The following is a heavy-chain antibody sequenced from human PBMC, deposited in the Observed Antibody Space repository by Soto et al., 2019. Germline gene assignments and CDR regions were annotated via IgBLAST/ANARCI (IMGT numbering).Heavy chain of an antibody. Sequence: ASVKVCCKASGYTFTSYGISWVRQAPGQGLEWMGGISANIGNTNYAQKFQGRVTMTADKSTSTAYMELSSLRSEDTAVYYCARGWYYYDSSGYAFDIWGQGTMVTVSS. CDR3: ARGWYYYDSSGYAFDI. CDR2: ISANIGNT. V-gene: IGHV1-18*01. D-gene: IGHD3-22*01. J-gene: IGHJ3*02. CDR1: GYTFTSYG.